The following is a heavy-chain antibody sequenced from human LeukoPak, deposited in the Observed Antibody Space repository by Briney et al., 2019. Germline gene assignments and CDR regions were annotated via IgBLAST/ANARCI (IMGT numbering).Heavy chain of an antibody. CDR2: IYYSGST. J-gene: IGHJ5*02. Sequence: SETLSLTCTVSGGSISRYYWNWIRQPPGKGLEWIGYIYYSGSTNYNPSLKSRVTISVDTSKNQLFLKLSSVAAADTAVHYCARSVRGPSTIASSRFDPWGQGTQVTVSS. D-gene: IGHD6-13*01. CDR1: GGSISRYY. CDR3: ARSVRGPSTIASSRFDP. V-gene: IGHV4-59*08.